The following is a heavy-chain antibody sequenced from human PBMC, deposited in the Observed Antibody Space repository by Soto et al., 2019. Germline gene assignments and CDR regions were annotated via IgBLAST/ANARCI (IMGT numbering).Heavy chain of an antibody. CDR3: AREKDRYSFDY. J-gene: IGHJ4*02. CDR2: MYPDGNDA. CDR1: SFSFSFYA. Sequence: GRSLRLSCATSSFSFSFYAVHWVRQAPGKGLEWVAVMYPDGNDAYYADSVKGRFTISRDDSRKTLYLQVNSLGAEDSAVYYCAREKDRYSFDYWGQGILVTVSA. D-gene: IGHD3-22*01. V-gene: IGHV3-33*01.